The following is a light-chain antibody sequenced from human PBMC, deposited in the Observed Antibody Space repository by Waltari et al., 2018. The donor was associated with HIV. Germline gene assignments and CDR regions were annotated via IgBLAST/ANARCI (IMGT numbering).Light chain of an antibody. J-gene: IGLJ3*02. Sequence: QSVLTQPPSASGTHGQRVVISCSGGSSNIGNNFVYWYKQLPGSTPNPLIYRNDQRPSGVADRFSGSKSGTSASLAISGLRSEDEADYYCATWDDSLNSFWVFGGGTKVTVL. CDR1: SSNIGNNF. CDR2: RND. CDR3: ATWDDSLNSFWV. V-gene: IGLV1-47*01.